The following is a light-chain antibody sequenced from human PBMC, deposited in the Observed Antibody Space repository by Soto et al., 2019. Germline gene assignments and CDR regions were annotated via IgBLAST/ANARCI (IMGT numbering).Light chain of an antibody. V-gene: IGKV3-20*01. J-gene: IGKJ5*01. CDR1: QSVSNSY. CDR2: GAS. CDR3: QQYGTTRIT. Sequence: EIGLTQSPGTLSLSPGERATLSCRASQSVSNSYLAWYQQKPGQAPRLLMYGASNRATGIPDRFSGSGSETDFTLTISRLEPEDFAVYYCQQYGTTRITFGQGTRLEI.